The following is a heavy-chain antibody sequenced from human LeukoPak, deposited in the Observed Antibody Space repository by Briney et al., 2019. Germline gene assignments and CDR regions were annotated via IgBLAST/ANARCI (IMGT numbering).Heavy chain of an antibody. CDR2: IQYDGSKK. D-gene: IGHD6-13*01. CDR3: AKDRQQLVVNYYYYMDV. J-gene: IGHJ6*03. V-gene: IGHV3-30*02. Sequence: GGSLRLSCAASGFTFSSYGMHWVRQAPGKGLEWVAFIQYDGSKKYYADSVKGRFTVSRDNSKKTLYLRMNSLRAEDTAVYYCAKDRQQLVVNYYYYMDVWGKGTTVTVSS. CDR1: GFTFSSYG.